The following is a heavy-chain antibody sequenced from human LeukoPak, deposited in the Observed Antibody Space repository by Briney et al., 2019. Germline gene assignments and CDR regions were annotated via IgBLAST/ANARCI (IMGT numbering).Heavy chain of an antibody. CDR3: AKQSDYYDSSGYGDY. J-gene: IGHJ4*02. CDR1: GFTFSSYA. Sequence: HPGGSLRLSCAASGFTFSSYAMSWVRQAPGKGLEWVSAISGSGGSTYYADSVKGRFTISRDNSKNTLYLQMNSLRAEDTAVYYCAKQSDYYDSSGYGDYWGQGTLVTVSS. CDR2: ISGSGGST. D-gene: IGHD3-22*01. V-gene: IGHV3-23*01.